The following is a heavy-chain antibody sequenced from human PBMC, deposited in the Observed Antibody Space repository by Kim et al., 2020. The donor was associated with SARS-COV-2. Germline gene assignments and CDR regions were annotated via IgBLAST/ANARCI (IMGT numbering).Heavy chain of an antibody. CDR3: ARVGYYYDSSGYYYGCFDY. J-gene: IGHJ4*02. CDR2: ISGSGGST. V-gene: IGHV3-23*01. D-gene: IGHD3-22*01. Sequence: GGSLRLSCAASGFTFSSYAMSWVRQAPGKGLEWVSAISGSGGSTYYADSVKGRFTISRDNSKNTLYLQMNSLRAEDTAVYYCARVGYYYDSSGYYYGCFDYWGQGTLVTVSS. CDR1: GFTFSSYA.